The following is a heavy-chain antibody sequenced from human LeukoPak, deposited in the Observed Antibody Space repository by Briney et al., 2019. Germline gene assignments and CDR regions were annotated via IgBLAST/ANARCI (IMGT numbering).Heavy chain of an antibody. CDR2: IYSGGST. CDR3: ASGRARGYYYYGMDV. Sequence: GGSLRLSCAASGFTVSSNYMSWVRQAPGKGLEWVSVIYSGGSTYYADSVKGRFTISRDNAKNTLYLQMNSPRAEDTAVYYCASGRARGYYYYGMDVWGQGTTVTVSS. CDR1: GFTVSSNY. V-gene: IGHV3-66*01. D-gene: IGHD3-10*01. J-gene: IGHJ6*02.